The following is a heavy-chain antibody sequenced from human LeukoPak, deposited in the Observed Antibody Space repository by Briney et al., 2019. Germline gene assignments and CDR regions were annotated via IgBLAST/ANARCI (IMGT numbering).Heavy chain of an antibody. D-gene: IGHD3-10*01. Sequence: PSETLSPTCTVSGGSISSSSYYWGWIRQPPGKGLEWIGSIYYSGSTYYNPSLKSRVTISVDTSKNQFSLKLSSVTAADTAVYYCARQEPYYYGSGSFGYWGQGTLVTVSS. CDR3: ARQEPYYYGSGSFGY. CDR1: GGSISSSSYY. V-gene: IGHV4-39*01. J-gene: IGHJ4*02. CDR2: IYYSGST.